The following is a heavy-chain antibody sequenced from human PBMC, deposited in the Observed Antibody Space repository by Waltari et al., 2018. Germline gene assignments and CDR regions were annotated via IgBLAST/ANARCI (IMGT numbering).Heavy chain of an antibody. V-gene: IGHV1-46*01. CDR3: ARDTGALWMDV. J-gene: IGHJ6*02. Sequence: QVQLVQSGAEVKKPGASVKISCQTSESTFTSSYIPWVRQAPGQGLEWMGIINPSGGSTIYAQKFQGRVTMTRDTSTSTVYMELSSLRSEDTAVYYCARDTGALWMDVWGQGTTVTVSS. CDR2: INPSGGST. CDR1: ESTFTSSY. D-gene: IGHD2-21*01.